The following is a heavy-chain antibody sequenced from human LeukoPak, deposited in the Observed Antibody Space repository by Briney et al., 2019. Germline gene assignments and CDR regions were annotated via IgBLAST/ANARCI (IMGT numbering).Heavy chain of an antibody. V-gene: IGHV1-46*01. Sequence: ASVKVSCKASGYTFTSYYMHWVRQAPGQGLEWMGIINPSGGSASYAQKFQGRVTMTRDTSTSTVYMEVSSLRSEDTAVYYCARDREWLSYYYGMDVWGQGTTVTVSS. CDR2: INPSGGSA. J-gene: IGHJ6*02. CDR3: ARDREWLSYYYGMDV. CDR1: GYTFTSYY. D-gene: IGHD3-3*01.